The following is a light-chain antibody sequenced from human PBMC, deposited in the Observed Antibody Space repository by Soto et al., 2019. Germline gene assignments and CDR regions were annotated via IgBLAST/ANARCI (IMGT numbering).Light chain of an antibody. CDR3: QQWGSSGT. CDR1: QSVKSS. Sequence: EIVLTQSPGTLSLSPGERATLCCRARQSVKSSLAWYQQKPGQAPRLLIYGASSRATGIPDRFSGSGSGTDFTLTISSLEPEDFAVYYCQQWGSSGTFGQGAKVDIK. J-gene: IGKJ1*01. V-gene: IGKV3-20*01. CDR2: GAS.